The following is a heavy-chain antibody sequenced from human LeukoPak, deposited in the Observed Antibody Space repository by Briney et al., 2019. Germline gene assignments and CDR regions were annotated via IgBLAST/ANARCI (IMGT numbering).Heavy chain of an antibody. CDR1: GYTFRNYG. V-gene: IGHV3-30*02. J-gene: IGHJ5*02. D-gene: IGHD6-13*01. CDR3: AKTYYSSSWSREEGPNWFDP. Sequence: PGGSLRLSCAASGYTFRNYGMHWVRQAPGKGLEWVAFVRYDGSTKFHADSVKGRFTISRDNSKDTVYLQMNSLRAEDTAVYYCAKTYYSSSWSREEGPNWFDPWGQGTLVTVSS. CDR2: VRYDGSTK.